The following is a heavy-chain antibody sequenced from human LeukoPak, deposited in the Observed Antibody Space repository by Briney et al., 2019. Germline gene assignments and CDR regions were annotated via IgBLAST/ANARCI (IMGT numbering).Heavy chain of an antibody. Sequence: KTSQTLSLTFSVSGGSISSYYWSWIPQPPGKGLEWIGYISYSGSTNYNPSLKSRVTISVDTSKNKFSLKLSSVTAADTAVYYCARSTVTTDWFDPWGQGTLVTVSS. V-gene: IGHV4-59*01. J-gene: IGHJ5*02. D-gene: IGHD4-11*01. CDR3: ARSTVTTDWFDP. CDR2: ISYSGST. CDR1: GGSISSYY.